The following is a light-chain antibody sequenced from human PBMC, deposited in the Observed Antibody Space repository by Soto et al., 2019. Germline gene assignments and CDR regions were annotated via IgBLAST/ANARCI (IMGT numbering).Light chain of an antibody. CDR2: EVS. J-gene: IGLJ3*02. CDR1: SSDIGSNNY. CDR3: SSYTTTTRL. V-gene: IGLV2-14*01. Sequence: QSALTQPASVSGSPGQSITISCTGTSSDIGSNNYVSWFQQRPGKAPTLIIYEVSNRPSGVSTHFSGSKSGNTASLTISGLLPDVEAEYYCSSYTTTTRLFGGGTKLTVL.